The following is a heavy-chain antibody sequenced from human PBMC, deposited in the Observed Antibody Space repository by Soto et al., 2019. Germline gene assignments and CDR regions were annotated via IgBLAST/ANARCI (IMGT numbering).Heavy chain of an antibody. V-gene: IGHV4-30-4*01. CDR2: IYYSGNT. CDR1: GGXISSGGSY. J-gene: IGHJ4*02. D-gene: IGHD2-2*01. CDR3: VRYCSTTKCPFDY. Sequence: SLTCTVSGGXISSGGSYWGWIRQPPGKGLEWIGYIYYSGNTYFNPSLKSRVTLSVDTSKNQFSLNLSSVTAADTAVYYCVRYCSTTKCPFDYWGQGTLVTVSS.